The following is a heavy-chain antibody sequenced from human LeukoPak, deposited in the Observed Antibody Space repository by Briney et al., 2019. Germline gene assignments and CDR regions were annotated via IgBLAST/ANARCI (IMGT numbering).Heavy chain of an antibody. J-gene: IGHJ3*02. CDR3: ARGDRSFDAFDI. CDR1: GYTFTSYD. V-gene: IGHV1-8*01. Sequence: ASVKVSCKASGYTFTSYDINWVRQATGQGPEWRGWMNPNSGNTGYAQKFQGRVTMTRNTSISTAYMELSSLRSEDTAVYYCARGDRSFDAFDIWGQGTMVTVSS. CDR2: MNPNSGNT. D-gene: IGHD3-22*01.